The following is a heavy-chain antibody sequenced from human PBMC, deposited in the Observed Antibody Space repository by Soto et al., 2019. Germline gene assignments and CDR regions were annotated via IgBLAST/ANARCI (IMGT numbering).Heavy chain of an antibody. D-gene: IGHD3-22*01. V-gene: IGHV3-43*01. CDR2: ISWDGGRT. J-gene: IGHJ4*01. CDR1: GFTFDDYT. CDR3: AKETGSGYYCVD. Sequence: EVQLVESGGVVVQPGGSLRLSCAASGFTFDDYTMHWVRQAPGKGLEWVSLISWDGGRTYYADSVKGRFTISRDNIKNSLYLHMNSLRTEDGALYNCAKETGSGYYCVDWSHGTVVTVSS.